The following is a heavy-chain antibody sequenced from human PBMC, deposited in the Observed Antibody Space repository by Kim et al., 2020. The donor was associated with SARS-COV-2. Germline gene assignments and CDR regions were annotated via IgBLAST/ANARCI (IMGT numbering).Heavy chain of an antibody. D-gene: IGHD5-18*01. J-gene: IGHJ4*02. Sequence: SETLSLTCIVSDASISSSSYYWCWIRQPPGKGLEWIGSIYYSGSTYYNPSLKSRVTMSVDTSKNQISLKLTSVTAADTAVYYCARVRQLWFFDYWGQGTL. CDR3: ARVRQLWFFDY. CDR2: IYYSGST. CDR1: DASISSSSYY. V-gene: IGHV4-39*07.